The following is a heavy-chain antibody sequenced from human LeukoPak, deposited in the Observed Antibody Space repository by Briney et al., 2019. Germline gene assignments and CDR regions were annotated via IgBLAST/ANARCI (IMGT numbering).Heavy chain of an antibody. D-gene: IGHD5-18*01. CDR2: VDPEDGET. CDR1: GYTFTDYY. V-gene: IGHV1-69-2*01. CDR3: ATLGDTARTGDAFDI. Sequence: ASVTLSFKVSGYTFTDYYMHWVQQAPGKPLEWMGLVDPEDGETIYAEKFQGRVTITADTATDTAYLVLTSLSSVDTAASYCATLGDTARTGDAFDIWGQGTMVTVSS. J-gene: IGHJ3*02.